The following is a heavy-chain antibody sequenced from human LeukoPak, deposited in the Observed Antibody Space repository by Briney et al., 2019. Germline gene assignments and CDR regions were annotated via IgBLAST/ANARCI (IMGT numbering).Heavy chain of an antibody. CDR1: GGSISTYY. Sequence: SETLSLTCTVSGGSISTYYWSWIRQPPGKGLEWIGYIDYSGSTNYNPSLKSRVTISVDTSKNQFSLKLRSVTAADTAVYYCARSLTTVTWFDYWGQGTLVTVSS. V-gene: IGHV4-59*12. CDR3: ARSLTTVTWFDY. J-gene: IGHJ4*02. CDR2: IDYSGST. D-gene: IGHD4-17*01.